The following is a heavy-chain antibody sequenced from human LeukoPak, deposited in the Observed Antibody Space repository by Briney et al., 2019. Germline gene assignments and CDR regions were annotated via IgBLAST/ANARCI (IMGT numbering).Heavy chain of an antibody. D-gene: IGHD2-8*01. CDR1: GFTFGSYA. CDR2: ISYDGSNK. CDR3: ARGSMGADLYFDY. J-gene: IGHJ4*02. V-gene: IGHV3-30-3*01. Sequence: GGSLRLSCAASGFTFGSYAMHWVRQAPGKGLEWVAVISYDGSNKYYADSVKGRFTISRDNSKNTLYLQMNSLRAEDTAVYYCARGSMGADLYFDYWGQGTLVTVSS.